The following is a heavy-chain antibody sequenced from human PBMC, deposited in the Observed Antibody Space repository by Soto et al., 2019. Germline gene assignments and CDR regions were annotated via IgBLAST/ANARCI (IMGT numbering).Heavy chain of an antibody. J-gene: IGHJ4*02. V-gene: IGHV3-23*01. Sequence: PGGSLRLSCAASGFTFSSYVMSWVRQAPGKELERVSAISGSGDTTYYADSVKGRFTISRDNSKTTLYLQMNSLRAEDTAVYYCATRAVPSAIKAYYFDYWGQGALVTVSS. D-gene: IGHD2-2*02. CDR1: GFTFSSYV. CDR2: ISGSGDTT. CDR3: ATRAVPSAIKAYYFDY.